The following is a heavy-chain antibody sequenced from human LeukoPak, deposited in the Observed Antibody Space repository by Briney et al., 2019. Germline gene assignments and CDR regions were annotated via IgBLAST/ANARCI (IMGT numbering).Heavy chain of an antibody. D-gene: IGHD2-21*02. Sequence: PGGSLRLSCAASGFTFTSYAMSWVRQAPGKGLEWVSSISGGGGGTYHADSVKGRFTISRDNSKNTLYLQMNRLKAEDTAVYYCAKGCGGNCYSSFDYWGQGILITVSS. J-gene: IGHJ4*02. V-gene: IGHV3-23*01. CDR2: ISGGGGGT. CDR1: GFTFTSYA. CDR3: AKGCGGNCYSSFDY.